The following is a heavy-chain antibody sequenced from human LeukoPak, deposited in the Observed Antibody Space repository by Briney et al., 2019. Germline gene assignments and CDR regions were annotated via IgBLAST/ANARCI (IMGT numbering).Heavy chain of an antibody. CDR1: GGSISGFY. CDR3: ARHAPITMVRGVIITGAFDY. CDR2: IYTSGST. V-gene: IGHV4-4*07. D-gene: IGHD3-10*01. Sequence: SETLPLTCTVSGGSISGFYWSWIRQPAEKGLEWIGRIYTSGSTNYNPSLKGRVTMSVDTSQNQFSLKLSSVTAADTAVYYCARHAPITMVRGVIITGAFDYWGQGTLVTVSS. J-gene: IGHJ4*02.